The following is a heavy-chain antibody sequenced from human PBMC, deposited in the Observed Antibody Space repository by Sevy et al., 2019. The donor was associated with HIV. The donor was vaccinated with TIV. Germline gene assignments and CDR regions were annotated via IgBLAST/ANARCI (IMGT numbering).Heavy chain of an antibody. CDR2: INWNSVSI. D-gene: IGHD3-10*01. Sequence: GGSLRLSCAASGFTFDDYGMHWVRQAPGKGLEWVSGINWNSVSIGYADSVKGRFTISRDNAKKSLYLQMNSLRVEDMALYYCAKAGISGSGSFFDYWGQGTLVTVSS. CDR1: GFTFDDYG. V-gene: IGHV3-9*03. CDR3: AKAGISGSGSFFDY. J-gene: IGHJ4*02.